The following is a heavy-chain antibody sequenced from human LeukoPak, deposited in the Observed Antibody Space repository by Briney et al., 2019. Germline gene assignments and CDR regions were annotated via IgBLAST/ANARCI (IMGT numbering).Heavy chain of an antibody. CDR3: ARFAYYYDSSGYRENDY. V-gene: IGHV4-59*10. J-gene: IGHJ4*02. Sequence: SETLSLTCAVYGGSFSGYYWSWIRQPAGKGLEWIGRIYTSGSTNYNPSLKSRVTISVDTSKNQFSLKLSSVTAADTAVYYCARFAYYYDSSGYRENDYWGQGTLVTVSS. CDR1: GGSFSGYY. D-gene: IGHD3-22*01. CDR2: IYTSGST.